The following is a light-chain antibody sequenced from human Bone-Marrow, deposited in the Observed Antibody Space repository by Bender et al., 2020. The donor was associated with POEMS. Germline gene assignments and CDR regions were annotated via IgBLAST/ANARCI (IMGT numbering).Light chain of an antibody. CDR3: QSYDSSWV. Sequence: NFMLTQPHSVSESPGKTVTISCTRSSGYIGSNYVQCYQQRPGSSPTTVIYEDSQSPSGVPDRFSASIDRSSNSASLTISGLKTEDEADYYCQSYDSSWVFGGGTKLTVL. CDR2: EDS. V-gene: IGLV6-57*01. J-gene: IGLJ3*02. CDR1: SGYIGSNY.